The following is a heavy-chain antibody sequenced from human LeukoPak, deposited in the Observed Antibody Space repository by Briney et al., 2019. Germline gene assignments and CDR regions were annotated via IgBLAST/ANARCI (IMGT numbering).Heavy chain of an antibody. V-gene: IGHV4-4*02. D-gene: IGHD6-19*01. CDR2: ISHSGTT. CDR3: ARLLGIAVAGAIDTGGTYLDY. J-gene: IGHJ4*02. Sequence: PSETLSLTCAVSGGSISSNNWWSWVRQPPGKGLEWIGEISHSGTTNYNPSLKSRVTISVDKSKNQFPLKVISVTAADTAVYYCARLLGIAVAGAIDTGGTYLDYWGQGTLVTVSS. CDR1: GGSISSNNW.